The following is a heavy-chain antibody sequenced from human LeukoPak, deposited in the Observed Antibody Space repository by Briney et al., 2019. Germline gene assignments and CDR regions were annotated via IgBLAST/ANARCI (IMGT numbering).Heavy chain of an antibody. D-gene: IGHD3-22*01. CDR3: ATRGYYYDSSGYDY. V-gene: IGHV1-24*01. CDR2: FDPEDGET. CDR1: GYTLTELS. J-gene: IGHJ4*02. Sequence: ASVKVSCKVSGYTLTELSMHWVRQAPGKGLEWMGGFDPEDGETIYAQKFQGRVTMTEDTPTDTAYMELSSLRSEDTAVYYCATRGYYYDSSGYDYWGQGTLVTVSS.